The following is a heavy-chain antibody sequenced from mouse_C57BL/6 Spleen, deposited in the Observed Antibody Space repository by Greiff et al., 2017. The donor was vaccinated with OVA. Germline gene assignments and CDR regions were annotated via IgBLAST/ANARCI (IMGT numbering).Heavy chain of an antibody. V-gene: IGHV14-4*01. J-gene: IGHJ2*01. CDR1: GFNIKDDY. CDR3: TTSYGSLFDY. D-gene: IGHD1-1*01. CDR2: IDPENGDT. Sequence: VQLQQSGAELVRPGASVKLSCTASGFNIKDDYMHWVKQRPEQGLEWIGWIDPENGDTEYASKFQGKATITADTSSNTAYLQLSSLTSADTAVYYCTTSYGSLFDYWGQGTTLTVSS.